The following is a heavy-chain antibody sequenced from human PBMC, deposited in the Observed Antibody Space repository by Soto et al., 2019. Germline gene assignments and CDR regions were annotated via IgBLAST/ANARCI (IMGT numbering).Heavy chain of an antibody. J-gene: IGHJ4*02. V-gene: IGHV3-23*01. D-gene: IGHD2-15*01. CDR3: XKRRGAGGHFDY. Sequence: DVQLLESGGGLVQPEGSLRLSCAASGFTFSSYAMGWVRQGPGKGLEWVAVVSIGGSTHYADSVRGRFTISRDNSKNTLSLQMNSLXAEDXXVXXXXKRRGAGGHFDYWGQGALVTVSS. CDR2: VSIGGST. CDR1: GFTFSSYA.